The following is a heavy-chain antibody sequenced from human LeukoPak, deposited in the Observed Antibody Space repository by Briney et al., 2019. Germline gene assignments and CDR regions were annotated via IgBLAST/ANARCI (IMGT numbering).Heavy chain of an antibody. J-gene: IGHJ4*02. V-gene: IGHV1-46*01. CDR1: GCTFTRLY. CDR2: TNPSGDST. CDR3: AGGGTAMVADY. Sequence: ASVTVSCKASGCTFTRLYLHWVRQAPGQGIDWMGITNPSGDSTTYSHKSQGRVTMTRDTSTSTVYMELSSLRSEDTAVYYCAGGGTAMVADYWGQGTLVTVSS. D-gene: IGHD5-18*01.